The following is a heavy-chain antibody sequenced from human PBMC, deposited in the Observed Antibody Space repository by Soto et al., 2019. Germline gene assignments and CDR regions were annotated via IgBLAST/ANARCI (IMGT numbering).Heavy chain of an antibody. J-gene: IGHJ4*02. CDR3: ARESRSWYGSIWDY. Sequence: PSETLSLTCTVSGGSISSYYWSWNRQPPGKGLEWIGYIYFSGGTNYNPSLKSRVTISVDTSKNQFSLKLSSVTAADTAVYYCARESRSWYGSIWDYWGQGTLVTVSS. V-gene: IGHV4-59*12. CDR2: IYFSGGT. D-gene: IGHD6-13*01. CDR1: GGSISSYY.